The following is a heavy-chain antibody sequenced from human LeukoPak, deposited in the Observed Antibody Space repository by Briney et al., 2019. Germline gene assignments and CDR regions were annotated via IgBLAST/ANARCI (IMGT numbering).Heavy chain of an antibody. Sequence: SETLSLTRTVSGGSISSYHWSWIRQPPGKGLEWIGYIYYSGSTNYNPSLKSRVTISVDTSKNQFSLKLSSVTAADTAVYYCARVRYSSGWYWGDFDYWGQGTLVTVSS. J-gene: IGHJ4*02. D-gene: IGHD6-19*01. CDR3: ARVRYSSGWYWGDFDY. V-gene: IGHV4-59*01. CDR1: GGSISSYH. CDR2: IYYSGST.